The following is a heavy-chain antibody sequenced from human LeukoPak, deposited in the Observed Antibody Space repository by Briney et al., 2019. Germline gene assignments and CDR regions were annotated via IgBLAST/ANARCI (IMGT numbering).Heavy chain of an antibody. Sequence: SETLSLTCTVSGGSISSYYWSWIRQPPGKRLEWMGCFYYSGNTNSNPSLKSRVTISVDMSKNQFSLKLMSVTAADTAVYYCATVRPENSGSYYWDYWGQGTLVTVSS. V-gene: IGHV4-59*08. CDR3: ATVRPENSGSYYWDY. CDR1: GGSISSYY. D-gene: IGHD1-26*01. J-gene: IGHJ4*02. CDR2: FYYSGNT.